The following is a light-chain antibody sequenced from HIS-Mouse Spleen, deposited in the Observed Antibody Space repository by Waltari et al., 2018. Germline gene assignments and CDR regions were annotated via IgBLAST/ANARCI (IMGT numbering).Light chain of an antibody. CDR2: EGS. Sequence: QSALTQPASVSGSPGQSITISCTGTSSDVGWYNLVSWYQQRPGKAPKRMIYEGSKRPSGVFNRFSGSKAGNTASLTISGLQAEDEADYYCCSYAGSSTWVFGGGTKLTVL. V-gene: IGLV2-23*01. CDR3: CSYAGSSTWV. J-gene: IGLJ3*02. CDR1: SSDVGWYNL.